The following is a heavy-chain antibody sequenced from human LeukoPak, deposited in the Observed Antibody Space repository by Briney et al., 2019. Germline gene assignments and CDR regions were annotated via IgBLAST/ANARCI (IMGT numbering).Heavy chain of an antibody. D-gene: IGHD5-18*01. CDR1: GFTLSSYV. Sequence: PGGSLRLSCAASGFTLSSYVMSWVRQAPGKGLEWVSGISGSGSSTYYADSVKGRFTISRDNSKKTVYLQMNSLRAEDTAVYYCAKDRGYSHKAFDIWGQGTMVTVSS. J-gene: IGHJ3*02. CDR3: AKDRGYSHKAFDI. V-gene: IGHV3-23*01. CDR2: ISGSGSST.